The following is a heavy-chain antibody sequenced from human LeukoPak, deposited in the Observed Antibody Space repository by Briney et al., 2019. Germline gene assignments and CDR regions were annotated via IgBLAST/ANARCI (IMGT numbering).Heavy chain of an antibody. CDR1: GGSISSYY. J-gene: IGHJ4*02. CDR3: ASTWGSGSHFDY. V-gene: IGHV4-59*01. CDR2: IYYSGST. D-gene: IGHD3-10*01. Sequence: SETLSLTCTVSGGSISSYYWSWIRQPPGKGLEWIGYIYYSGSTNYNPSLKSRVTISVVTSKNQFSLKLSSVTAADTAVYYCASTWGSGSHFDYWGQGTLVTVSS.